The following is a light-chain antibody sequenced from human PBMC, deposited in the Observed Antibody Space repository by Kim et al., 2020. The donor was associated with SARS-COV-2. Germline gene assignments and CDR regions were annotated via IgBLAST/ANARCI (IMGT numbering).Light chain of an antibody. CDR2: WAS. V-gene: IGKV4-1*01. Sequence: DIVMTQSPDSLAVSLGERATINCKSSQSVLYTSNNKNYLAWYQQKPGQPPNLLIYWASTRESGVPDRFSGSGSGTDFTLTITSLQAEDVAVYYCQQYYITPRTFGQGTKVDIK. CDR3: QQYYITPRT. CDR1: QSVLYTSNNKNY. J-gene: IGKJ1*01.